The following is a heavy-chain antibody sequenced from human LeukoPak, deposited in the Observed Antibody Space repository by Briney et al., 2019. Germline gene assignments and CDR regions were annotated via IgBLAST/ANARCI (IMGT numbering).Heavy chain of an antibody. Sequence: AETLSLTCAGSGGSISSYYWSWMRPPPGKGLEWIGYIYYSGSTNYNPSLNRRDTLSVDPSKNPFSLKLSSVTAADTPVYYCARFRGYSYGYVAYYYYYGMDVGGQGPTATVS. V-gene: IGHV4-59*01. D-gene: IGHD5-18*01. CDR1: GGSISSYY. J-gene: IGHJ6*02. CDR3: ARFRGYSYGYVAYYYYYGMDV. CDR2: IYYSGST.